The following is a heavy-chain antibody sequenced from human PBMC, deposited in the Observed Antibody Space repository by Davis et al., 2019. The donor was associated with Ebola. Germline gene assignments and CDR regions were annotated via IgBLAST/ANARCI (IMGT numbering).Heavy chain of an antibody. D-gene: IGHD1-1*01. V-gene: IGHV3-64*01. Sequence: PGGSLRLSCAASGFTFSSYAMHWVRQAPGKGLEYVSAISSNGGSTYYANSVKGRFTISRDNSKNTLYLQMGSLRAEDMAVYYCARGRGYGLYYFDYWGQGTLVTVSS. CDR1: GFTFSSYA. J-gene: IGHJ4*02. CDR2: ISSNGGST. CDR3: ARGRGYGLYYFDY.